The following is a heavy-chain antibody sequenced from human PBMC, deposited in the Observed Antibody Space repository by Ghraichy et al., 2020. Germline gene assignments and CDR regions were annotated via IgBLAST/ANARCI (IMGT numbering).Heavy chain of an antibody. D-gene: IGHD3-22*01. CDR3: ARFRSGSPTAGWYFDL. J-gene: IGHJ2*01. Sequence: SETLSLTCAVSGGSISSDYWSWIRQSPGKGLEWIGYISYTGYTNYNPSLHSRITVSLDTSKNQFSLKLSSVTAADAAVYYCARFRSGSPTAGWYFDLWGRGTLVTVSS. CDR2: ISYTGYT. V-gene: IGHV4-59*01. CDR1: GGSISSDY.